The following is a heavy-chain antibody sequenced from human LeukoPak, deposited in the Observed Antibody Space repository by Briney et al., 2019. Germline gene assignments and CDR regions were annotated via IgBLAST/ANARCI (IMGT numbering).Heavy chain of an antibody. D-gene: IGHD3-10*01. J-gene: IGHJ4*02. CDR1: GYTFTSYY. CDR2: ISAYNGNT. V-gene: IGHV1-18*04. CDR3: ASDGYYYGSGSLDY. Sequence: ASVKVSCKASGYTFTSYYMHWVRQAPGQGLEWMGWISAYNGNTNYAQKLQGRVTMTTDTSTSTAYMELRSLRSDDTAVYYCASDGYYYGSGSLDYWGQGTLVTVSS.